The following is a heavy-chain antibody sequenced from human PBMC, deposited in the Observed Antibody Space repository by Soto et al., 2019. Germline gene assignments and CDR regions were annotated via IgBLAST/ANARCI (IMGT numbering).Heavy chain of an antibody. D-gene: IGHD3-10*01. CDR2: ISASGGST. CDR1: GFTFNNYA. CDR3: AIHFYYGSGSYYVVDY. J-gene: IGHJ4*02. Sequence: EVQLLESGGGLVQPGGSLRLSCVVSGFTFNNYAMNWVRQAPGKGLEWVSGISASGGSTYYADSVKGRFTISRDSSKHTLYLQMNSLRADDTAIYYCAIHFYYGSGSYYVVDYWGQGTLVTVSS. V-gene: IGHV3-23*01.